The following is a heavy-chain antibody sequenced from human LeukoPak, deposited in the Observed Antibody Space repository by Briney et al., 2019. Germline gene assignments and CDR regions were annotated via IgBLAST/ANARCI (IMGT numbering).Heavy chain of an antibody. D-gene: IGHD1-26*01. CDR3: ATDLWELLGVDY. CDR1: GYTLTELS. Sequence: ASVKVSCKVSGYTLTELSMHWVRQAPGKGLEWMGGFDPEDGETIYAQKFQGRVTMTEDTSTDTAYMELSSLRSGDTAVYYCATDLWELLGVDYWGQGTLVTVSS. V-gene: IGHV1-24*01. CDR2: FDPEDGET. J-gene: IGHJ4*02.